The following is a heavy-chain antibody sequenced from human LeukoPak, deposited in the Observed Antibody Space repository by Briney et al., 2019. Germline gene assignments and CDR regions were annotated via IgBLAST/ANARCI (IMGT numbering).Heavy chain of an antibody. V-gene: IGHV4-31*03. D-gene: IGHD3-3*01. CDR2: IYYSGST. Sequence: SQTLSLTCTVSGRPISSCGYYWSWIRQHPGKVLEWIGNIYYSGSTYYNPFLNSRATISVDTSKNQFFLKLSSVTAANTAEYYCARKSGLTATGAIDYWGQGTLVTVSS. CDR3: ARKSGLTATGAIDY. CDR1: GRPISSCGYY. J-gene: IGHJ4*02.